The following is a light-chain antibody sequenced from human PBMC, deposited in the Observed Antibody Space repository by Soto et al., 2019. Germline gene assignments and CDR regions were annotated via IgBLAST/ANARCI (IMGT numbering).Light chain of an antibody. J-gene: IGKJ1*01. CDR3: HPWNSYSEA. V-gene: IGKV1-5*03. Sequence: DIQMTQSPSTLSGSVGDRVTITCRASQTISSWLAWYQQKPGKAPKLLIYKASTLKSGVPSRFRGSGSGTEFTLTISSLQPHDFATYYCHPWNSYSEAFGQGTKVEL. CDR2: KAS. CDR1: QTISSW.